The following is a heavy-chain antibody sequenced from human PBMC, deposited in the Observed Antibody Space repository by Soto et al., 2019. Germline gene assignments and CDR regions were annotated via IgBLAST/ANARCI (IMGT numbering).Heavy chain of an antibody. Sequence: QVQLVESGGGVVQPGRSLRLSCAASGFTFSSYAMHWVRQAPGKGLGWVAVISYDGSNKYYADSVKGRVTISRYNSTNTLYLQMNSLKAEDTAVYYCARVLRMVATMGTLDYWGQGTLVTVSS. D-gene: IGHD5-12*01. J-gene: IGHJ4*02. CDR2: ISYDGSNK. V-gene: IGHV3-30-3*01. CDR1: GFTFSSYA. CDR3: ARVLRMVATMGTLDY.